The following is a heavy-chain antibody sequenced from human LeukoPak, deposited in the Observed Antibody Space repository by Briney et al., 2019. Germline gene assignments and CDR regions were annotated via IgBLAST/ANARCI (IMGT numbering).Heavy chain of an antibody. CDR2: INHSGST. CDR1: GGSFSGFY. D-gene: IGHD3-10*01. J-gene: IGHJ4*02. CDR3: ARQNCGSAPLRY. V-gene: IGHV4-34*01. Sequence: SETLSLTCAVYGGSFSGFYWSWIRQPPGKGLEWIGEINHSGSTNYNPSLMSRVTISVDTSKNQFSLELSSVTAADTAVYFCARQNCGSAPLRYWGQGTLVTVSS.